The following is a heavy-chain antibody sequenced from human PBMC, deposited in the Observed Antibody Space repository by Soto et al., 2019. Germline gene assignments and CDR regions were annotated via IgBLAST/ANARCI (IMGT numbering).Heavy chain of an antibody. D-gene: IGHD3-3*01. Sequence: QITLNESGPPVVRPTETLTLTCRFSGFSLTTSGVGVGWIRHSPGKAPEWLALIYWDDDKRYSASLKSRLTITKDTSKNQVVLTVSDLDPTDTATYYCAHRVLRTVSGLVTTTAIYFDFWGQGTPVAVSS. V-gene: IGHV2-5*02. CDR3: AHRVLRTVSGLVTTTAIYFDF. J-gene: IGHJ4*02. CDR2: IYWDDDK. CDR1: GFSLTTSGVG.